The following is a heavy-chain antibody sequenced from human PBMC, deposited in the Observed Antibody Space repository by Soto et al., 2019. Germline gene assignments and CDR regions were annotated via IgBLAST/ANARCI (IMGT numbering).Heavy chain of an antibody. D-gene: IGHD3-22*01. CDR3: AKRPYDSSGYWVDY. CDR2: ISGSGGST. CDR1: GFTFSSYA. Sequence: PGGSLRLSCAASGFTFSSYAMSWVRQAPGKGLEWVSAISGSGGSTYYADSVKGRFTISRDNSKNTLYLQMNSLRAEDTAVYYCAKRPYDSSGYWVDYWGQGTLVTVSS. J-gene: IGHJ4*02. V-gene: IGHV3-23*01.